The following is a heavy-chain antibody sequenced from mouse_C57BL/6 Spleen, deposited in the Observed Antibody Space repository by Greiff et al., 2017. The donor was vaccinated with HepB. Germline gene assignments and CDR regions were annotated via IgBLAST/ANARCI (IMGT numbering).Heavy chain of an antibody. J-gene: IGHJ1*03. CDR3: ARDLEGRGYFDV. Sequence: VQLQQSGPGLVKPSQSLSLTCSVTGYSITSGYYWNWLRQFPGNKLEWMGYISYDGSNNYNPSLKNRISITRDTSKNQFFLKLNAVTTEDTATYYCARDLEGRGYFDVWGTGTTVTVSS. V-gene: IGHV3-6*01. D-gene: IGHD3-3*01. CDR2: ISYDGSN. CDR1: GYSITSGYY.